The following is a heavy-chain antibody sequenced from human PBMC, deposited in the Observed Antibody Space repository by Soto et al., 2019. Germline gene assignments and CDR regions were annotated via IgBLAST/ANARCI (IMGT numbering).Heavy chain of an antibody. D-gene: IGHD3-22*01. V-gene: IGHV3-23*01. J-gene: IGHJ6*02. CDR1: GFTFSSYA. Sequence: GGSLRLSCAASGFTFSSYAMSWVRQAPGKGLEWVSAISGSGGSTYYADSVKGRFTISRDNSKNTLYLQMNSLRAEDTAVYYCAKVLEDYYDSSGYWVSYYYGMDVWGQGTTVTVSS. CDR3: AKVLEDYYDSSGYWVSYYYGMDV. CDR2: ISGSGGST.